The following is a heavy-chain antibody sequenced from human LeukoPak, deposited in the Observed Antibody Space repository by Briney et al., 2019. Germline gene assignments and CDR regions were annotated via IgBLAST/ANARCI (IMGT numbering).Heavy chain of an antibody. CDR1: GYSFTSYW. CDR3: ARHRGTIFGVVSEEDYGMDV. D-gene: IGHD3-3*01. V-gene: IGHV5-51*01. Sequence: GESLQISCKGSGYSFTSYWIGWVRQMPGKGLEWMGIIYPGDSDTRYSPSFQGQVTISADKSISTAYLQWSSLKASDTAMYYCARHRGTIFGVVSEEDYGMDVWGQGTTVTVSS. CDR2: IYPGDSDT. J-gene: IGHJ6*02.